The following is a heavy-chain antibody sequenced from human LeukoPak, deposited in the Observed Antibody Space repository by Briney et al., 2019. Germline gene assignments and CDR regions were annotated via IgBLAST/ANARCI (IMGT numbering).Heavy chain of an antibody. CDR3: AAHYYDSSGYMAYFDY. CDR1: GFTVSSNY. D-gene: IGHD3-22*01. CDR2: IYSGGST. Sequence: GGSLRLSCAASGFTVSSNYMSWVRQAPGKGLEWVSVIYSGGSTYYADSVKGRFTISRDNSKNTLYLQMSSLRAEDTAVYYCAAHYYDSSGYMAYFDYWGQGTLVTVSS. J-gene: IGHJ4*02. V-gene: IGHV3-53*01.